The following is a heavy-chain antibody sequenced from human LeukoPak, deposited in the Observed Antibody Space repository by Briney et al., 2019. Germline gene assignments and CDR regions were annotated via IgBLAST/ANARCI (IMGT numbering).Heavy chain of an antibody. CDR2: IYYSGST. CDR3: ARHGPITMVRGVIPWFDP. CDR1: GGSISSYY. Sequence: SETLSLTCTVSGGSISSYYWSWIRQPPGKGPEWIGYIYYSGSTNYNPSLKSRVTISVDTSKNQFSLKLSSVTAADTAVYYCARHGPITMVRGVIPWFDPWGQGTLVTVSS. D-gene: IGHD3-10*01. V-gene: IGHV4-59*08. J-gene: IGHJ5*02.